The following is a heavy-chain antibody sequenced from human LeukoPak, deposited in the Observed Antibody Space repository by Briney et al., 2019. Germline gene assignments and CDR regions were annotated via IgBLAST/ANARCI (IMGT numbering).Heavy chain of an antibody. J-gene: IGHJ4*02. CDR2: IYHSGST. V-gene: IGHV4-4*02. CDR1: GGSISSSNW. CDR3: ARVPNYDILTGSTSRYYFDY. Sequence: SGTLSLTCAVSGGSISSSNWWSWVRQPPGKGLEWIGEIYHSGSTNYNPSLKSRVTISVDKSKNQFSLKLSSVTAADTAVYYCARVPNYDILTGSTSRYYFDYWGQGTLVTVSS. D-gene: IGHD3-9*01.